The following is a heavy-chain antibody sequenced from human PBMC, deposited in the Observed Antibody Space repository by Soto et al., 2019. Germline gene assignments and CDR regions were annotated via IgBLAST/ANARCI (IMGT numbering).Heavy chain of an antibody. CDR1: GFTFSSYA. V-gene: IGHV3-23*01. J-gene: IGHJ5*01. Sequence: GGSLRLSCAASGFTFSSYAMSWVRQAPGKGLEWVSAISGSGGSTYYADSVKGRFTISRDNSKNTLYLQMNSLRAEDTAVYYCAKDYYGSGSYLWFDSWGQGTLVTVSS. D-gene: IGHD3-10*01. CDR3: AKDYYGSGSYLWFDS. CDR2: ISGSGGST.